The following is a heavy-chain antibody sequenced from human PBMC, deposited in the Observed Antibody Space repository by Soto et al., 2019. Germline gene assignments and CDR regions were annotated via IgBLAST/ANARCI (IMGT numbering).Heavy chain of an antibody. Sequence: QVQLQESGPGLVKPSQTLSLTCTVSGGSISSGGYYWSWIRQHPEKGLEWIGYVYYSGSTYYNPSLKSRVTISVDTSKNQFSLELGSVTAADTAVYYCARSGGGRWLRFSVDFDYWGQGTLVTVSS. CDR2: VYYSGST. J-gene: IGHJ4*02. CDR3: ARSGGGRWLRFSVDFDY. CDR1: GGSISSGGYY. D-gene: IGHD5-12*01. V-gene: IGHV4-31*03.